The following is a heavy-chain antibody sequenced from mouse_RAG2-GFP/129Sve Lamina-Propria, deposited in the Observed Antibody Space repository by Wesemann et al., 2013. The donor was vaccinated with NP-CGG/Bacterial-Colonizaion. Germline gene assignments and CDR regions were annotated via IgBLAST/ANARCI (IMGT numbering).Heavy chain of an antibody. Sequence: WVRRAPGKGLEWIGEINPDSSTINYAPSLKDKFIISRDNAKNTLYLQMSKVRSEDTALYYCASLSNYGYFDVWGTGTTVTVSS. CDR2: INPDSSTI. J-gene: IGHJ1*03. D-gene: IGHD2-5*01. CDR3: ASLSNYGYFDV. V-gene: IGHV4-1*01.